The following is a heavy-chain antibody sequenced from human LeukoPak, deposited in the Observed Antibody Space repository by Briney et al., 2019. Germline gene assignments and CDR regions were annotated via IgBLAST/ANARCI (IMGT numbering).Heavy chain of an antibody. CDR3: ARDGPLVVDDYDILTGYYTGFDY. J-gene: IGHJ4*02. CDR1: GFTFSSYW. V-gene: IGHV3-74*01. Sequence: GGSLRLSCAASGFTFSSYWMHWVRQAPGKGLVWVSRINSDGSSTSYADSVKGRFTISRDNAKNTLYLQMNSLRAEDTAVYYCARDGPLVVDDYDILTGYYTGFDYWGQGTLVTVSS. D-gene: IGHD3-9*01. CDR2: INSDGSST.